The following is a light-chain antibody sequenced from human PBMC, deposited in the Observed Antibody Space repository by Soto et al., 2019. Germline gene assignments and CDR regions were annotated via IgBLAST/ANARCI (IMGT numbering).Light chain of an antibody. V-gene: IGKV1-39*01. J-gene: IGKJ1*01. Sequence: DIQVTQSPSSLSASVGDRVTITCRASQTITIYLNWYQQKPGKAPKLLIYAASSLQSGVPSRFSGSGSGTDFTLTICSLQPEDLATYYCQQSFIPPWTFGQGTKVEI. CDR2: AAS. CDR3: QQSFIPPWT. CDR1: QTITIY.